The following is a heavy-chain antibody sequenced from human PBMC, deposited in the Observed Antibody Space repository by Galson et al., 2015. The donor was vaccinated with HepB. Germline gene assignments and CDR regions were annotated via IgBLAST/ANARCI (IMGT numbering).Heavy chain of an antibody. V-gene: IGHV5-51*03. CDR1: GYSFTSYW. J-gene: IGHJ2*01. Sequence: QSGAEVKKPGESLKISCKDSGYSFTSYWIGWVRQMSGKGLEWMGIIYPGDSDTRYSPSFQGQVTISADKSISTAYLQWSSLKASDTAVYYCARINEYQRSTHWFFDLWGRGTLVTVSS. D-gene: IGHD2-2*01. CDR2: IYPGDSDT. CDR3: ARINEYQRSTHWFFDL.